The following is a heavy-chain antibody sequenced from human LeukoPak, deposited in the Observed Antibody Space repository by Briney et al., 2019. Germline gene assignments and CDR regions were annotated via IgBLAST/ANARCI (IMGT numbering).Heavy chain of an antibody. CDR3: ARDRGYSEYVFVY. J-gene: IGHJ4*02. CDR1: GYSFTSHY. V-gene: IGHV1-46*01. CDR2: INPNAGSA. D-gene: IGHD4-11*01. Sequence: ASVRLSCEASGYSFTSHYMHWVRQAPGQGLEWMGIINPNAGSATYAQKFQGRVSMTRDMSTRTVYLELSGLRSEDTALYYCARDRGYSEYVFVYWGQGTLVTVSS.